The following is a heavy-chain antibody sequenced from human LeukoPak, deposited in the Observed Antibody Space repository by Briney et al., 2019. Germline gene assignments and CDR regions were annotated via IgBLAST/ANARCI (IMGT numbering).Heavy chain of an antibody. Sequence: GASVKVSCKASGYTFTSYGISWVRQAPGQGLEWMGWISAYNGNTNYAQKLQGRVTMTTDTSTSTAYMELRSLRSDDTAVYYCARAPTIFGVVNYYYYYMDVWGKGTTVTVSS. CDR3: ARAPTIFGVVNYYYYYMDV. CDR2: ISAYNGNT. V-gene: IGHV1-18*01. D-gene: IGHD3-3*01. CDR1: GYTFTSYG. J-gene: IGHJ6*03.